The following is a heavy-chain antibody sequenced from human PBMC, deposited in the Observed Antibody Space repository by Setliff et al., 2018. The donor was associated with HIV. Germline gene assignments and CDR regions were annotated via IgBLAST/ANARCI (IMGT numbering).Heavy chain of an antibody. CDR2: IYNTGST. Sequence: SETLSLTCAVSGDPIGTYSWHWIRQHPGKGLEWIGYIYNTGSTYHSPSLESRVTISIDTSKNQFSLNLSSVTAADTAVYYCARFPLLHKNAFDIWGQGTMVTVSS. J-gene: IGHJ3*02. CDR1: GDPIGTYS. D-gene: IGHD2-15*01. V-gene: IGHV4-31*11. CDR3: ARFPLLHKNAFDI.